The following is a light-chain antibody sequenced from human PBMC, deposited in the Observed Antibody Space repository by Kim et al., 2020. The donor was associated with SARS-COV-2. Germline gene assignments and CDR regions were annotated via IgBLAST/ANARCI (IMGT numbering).Light chain of an antibody. J-gene: IGLJ3*02. CDR1: SSDFDDYSY. CDR3: SSYTSSSGLMV. Sequence: QSITISCTGISSDFDDYSYVSWYQQHPGKAPTLMIYEVTKRTSGVSYRFSVSKSGNTASLTISGLQAEDVADYYYSSYTSSSGLMVFGGGTQLTVL. CDR2: EVT. V-gene: IGLV2-14*01.